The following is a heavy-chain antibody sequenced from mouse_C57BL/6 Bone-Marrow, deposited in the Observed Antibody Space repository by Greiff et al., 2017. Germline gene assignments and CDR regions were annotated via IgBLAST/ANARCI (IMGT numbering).Heavy chain of an antibody. V-gene: IGHV1-39*01. CDR2: INPNYGTT. J-gene: IGHJ1*03. D-gene: IGHD1-1*01. CDR1: GYSFTDYN. Sequence: VHVKQSGPELVKPGASVKISCKASGYSFTDYNMNWVKQSNGKSLEWIGVINPNYGTTSYNQKFKGKATLTVDQSSSTAYMQLNSLTSEDSAVYYCARRTTVVGWYFDVWGTGTTVTVSS. CDR3: ARRTTVVGWYFDV.